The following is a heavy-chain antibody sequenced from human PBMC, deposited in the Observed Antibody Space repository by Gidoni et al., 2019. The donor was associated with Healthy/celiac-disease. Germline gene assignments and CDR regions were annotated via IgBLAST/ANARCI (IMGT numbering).Heavy chain of an antibody. CDR1: GRTFSSSA. CDR2: IIPIFGTA. V-gene: IGHV1-69*01. J-gene: IGHJ6*04. D-gene: IGHD1-26*01. CDR3: ARDIERSIVGATTSRRMDV. Sequence: ASGRTFSSSAISWVRQAPGQGLEWMGGIIPIFGTANYAQKFQGRVTITADESTSTAYMELSSLRSEDTAVYYCARDIERSIVGATTSRRMDVWGKGTTVTVSS.